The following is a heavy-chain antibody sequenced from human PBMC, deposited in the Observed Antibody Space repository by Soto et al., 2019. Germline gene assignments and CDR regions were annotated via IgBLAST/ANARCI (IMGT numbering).Heavy chain of an antibody. D-gene: IGHD6-6*01. Sequence: QVQLQESGPGLVEPSQTLSLTCTVSGVSLSGSTYYWSWIRQLPGKGLEWIGFTRYGGIPYHNPSLKRRATISVQSSKNQFSLRLTSLTAADTAVYYCGSANGMDVWGRGTTVIVSS. V-gene: IGHV4-31*03. CDR1: GVSLSGSTYY. CDR2: TRYGGIP. CDR3: GSANGMDV. J-gene: IGHJ6*02.